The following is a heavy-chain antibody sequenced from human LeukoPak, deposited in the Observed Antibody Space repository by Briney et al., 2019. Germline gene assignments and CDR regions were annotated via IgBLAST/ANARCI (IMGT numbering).Heavy chain of an antibody. D-gene: IGHD6-13*01. CDR1: GFTVSSNY. V-gene: IGHV3-53*01. J-gene: IGHJ5*02. CDR3: VKGSRIAAAANWFDP. Sequence: SGGSLRLSCAASGFTVSSNYMSWVRQAPGKGLEWVSVIYSGGSTYYADSVKGRFTISRDKFKNTLYLQMNSLRAEDTAIYYCVKGSRIAAAANWFDPWGQGTLVTVSS. CDR2: IYSGGST.